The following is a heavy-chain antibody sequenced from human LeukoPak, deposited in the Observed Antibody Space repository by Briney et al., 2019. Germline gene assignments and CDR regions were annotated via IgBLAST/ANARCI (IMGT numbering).Heavy chain of an antibody. CDR3: ARDKGGLWGLDY. CDR1: GFRFSSYA. CDR2: ISTNGGST. D-gene: IGHD5-18*01. V-gene: IGHV3-64D*06. Sequence: GGSLRLSCSASGFRFSSYAMHWVRQAPGKGLEYVSAISTNGGSTYYADSVKGRFTISRDNSKNTLYLQMSSLRAEDTAVYYCARDKGGLWGLDYWGQGTLVTVSS. J-gene: IGHJ4*02.